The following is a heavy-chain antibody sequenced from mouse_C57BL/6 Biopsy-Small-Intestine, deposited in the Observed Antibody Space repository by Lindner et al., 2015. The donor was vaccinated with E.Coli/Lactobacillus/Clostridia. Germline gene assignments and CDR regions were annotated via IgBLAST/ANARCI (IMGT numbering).Heavy chain of an antibody. J-gene: IGHJ1*03. V-gene: IGHV14-2*01. CDR2: IDPEDGET. CDR1: GFNIKDYY. Sequence: VQLQESGAELVKPGASVKLSCTASGFNIKDYYMHWVKQRTEQGLEWIGRIDPEDGETKYAPKLQGTATITADTSSNTAYLQLGSLTSEDTAVFYCARDWYFDVWGTGTTVTVSS. CDR3: ARDWYFDV.